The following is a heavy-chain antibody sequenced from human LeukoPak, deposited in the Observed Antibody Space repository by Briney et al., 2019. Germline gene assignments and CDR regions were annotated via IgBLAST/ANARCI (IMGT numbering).Heavy chain of an antibody. Sequence: GGSLRLSGSASGFTFSRYAMHWVRQPPGKGLEYVSAISSNGGSTYYADSVKGRFTISRDNSKNTLYLQMSSLRAEKTAVYCCVKDGSWSDYTYYFDYWGQGTLVTVSS. CDR2: ISSNGGST. V-gene: IGHV3-64D*06. D-gene: IGHD3-10*01. CDR1: GFTFSRYA. J-gene: IGHJ4*02. CDR3: VKDGSWSDYTYYFDY.